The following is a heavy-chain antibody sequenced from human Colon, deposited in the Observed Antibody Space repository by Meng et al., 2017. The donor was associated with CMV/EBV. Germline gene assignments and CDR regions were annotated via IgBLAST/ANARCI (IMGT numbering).Heavy chain of an antibody. CDR3: ARGLIAGYSSSCPGY. V-gene: IGHV1-2*02. CDR1: GYTFTGYY. J-gene: IGHJ4*02. Sequence: ASVKVSCKTSGYTFTGYYVHWVRQAPGQGLEWMGWINPNSGGTNYAQKFQGRVTMTRDTSISTAYMELSSLRSDDTAVYFCARGLIAGYSSSCPGYWGQGTLVTVSS. CDR2: INPNSGGT. D-gene: IGHD6-13*01.